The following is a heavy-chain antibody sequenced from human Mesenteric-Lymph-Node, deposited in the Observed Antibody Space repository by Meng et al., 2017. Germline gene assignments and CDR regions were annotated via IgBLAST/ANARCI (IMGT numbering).Heavy chain of an antibody. Sequence: ASVKVSCKASGYTFTSYGISWVRQAPGQGLEWMGWISAYNGNTNYAQKRQGRVTMNTDTSTSTAYMERRSLGSDDTAVYYCARARGYKRLFPWFDPWGQGTLVTVSS. CDR2: ISAYNGNT. J-gene: IGHJ5*02. CDR1: GYTFTSYG. V-gene: IGHV1-18*01. CDR3: ARARGYKRLFPWFDP. D-gene: IGHD2-2*01.